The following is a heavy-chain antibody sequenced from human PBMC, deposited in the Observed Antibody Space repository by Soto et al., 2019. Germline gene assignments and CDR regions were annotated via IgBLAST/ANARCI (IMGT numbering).Heavy chain of an antibody. V-gene: IGHV3-23*01. CDR1: GFTLSGYV. J-gene: IGHJ6*02. Sequence: GGPVRLSWAASGFTLSGYVMSWIRPAPGKGLDWVSSISGSGRSTYYADSVKGRFTISRDNSKNTLYLQINSLRVEATAVYYCARSVGKLPDYYYGMDVWGQGTTVTVSS. CDR2: ISGSGRST. D-gene: IGHD1-26*01. CDR3: ARSVGKLPDYYYGMDV.